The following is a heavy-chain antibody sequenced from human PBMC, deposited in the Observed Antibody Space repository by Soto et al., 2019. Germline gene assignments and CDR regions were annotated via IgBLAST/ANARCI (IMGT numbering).Heavy chain of an antibody. J-gene: IGHJ4*02. CDR3: ATGPIYSNIDN. V-gene: IGHV3-48*02. D-gene: IGHD2-15*01. CDR2: ISGSSSSI. Sequence: LRLSCAASGLPFSTSFMNWVRQAPGKGLEWVSYISGSSSSIFYADSVKGRFTVSRDNAMNSLFLQMNNLRDEDSAVYYCATGPIYSNIDNWGQGTQVTVSS. CDR1: GLPFSTSF.